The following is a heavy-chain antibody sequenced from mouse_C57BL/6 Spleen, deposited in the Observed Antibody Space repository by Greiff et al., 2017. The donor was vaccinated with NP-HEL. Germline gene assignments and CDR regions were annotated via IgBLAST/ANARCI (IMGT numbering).Heavy chain of an antibody. Sequence: VQLQQSGPELVKPGASVKISCKASGYSFTDYNMNWVKQSNGKSLEWIGVINPNYGTTSYNQKFKGKATLTVDQSSSTAYMQLNSLTSEDSAVYYCVPSYYGSSYGYFDVWGTGTTVTVSS. D-gene: IGHD1-1*01. CDR1: GYSFTDYN. J-gene: IGHJ1*03. CDR3: VPSYYGSSYGYFDV. V-gene: IGHV1-39*01. CDR2: INPNYGTT.